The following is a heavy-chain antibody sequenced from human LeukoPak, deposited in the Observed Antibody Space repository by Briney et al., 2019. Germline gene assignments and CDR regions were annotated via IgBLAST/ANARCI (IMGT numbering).Heavy chain of an antibody. CDR2: ILYDGTYK. CDR1: GFTFSGYG. CDR3: ATELIRGSSRGGGDY. Sequence: GGSLRLSCAASGFTFSGYGMHWVRQAPGKGLEWVAVILYDGTYKNYADSVKGRFTISRDTSKNTLYLQMNSLRAEDTAVYYCATELIRGSSRGGGDYWGQGTLVTVSS. V-gene: IGHV3-30*03. J-gene: IGHJ4*02. D-gene: IGHD6-13*01.